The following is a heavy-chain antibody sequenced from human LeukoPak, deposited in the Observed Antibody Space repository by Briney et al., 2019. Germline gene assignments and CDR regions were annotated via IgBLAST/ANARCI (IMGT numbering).Heavy chain of an antibody. Sequence: SGGSLRLSCAASGFSFSIYGMHWARQAPGKGLEWVAFIRYDGSDKYHADSVKGRFTISRDNSKNTLYLQMNSLRAEDTAVYYCAKDLGATLLTAFDIWGQGTMVTVSS. D-gene: IGHD1-26*01. CDR3: AKDLGATLLTAFDI. CDR1: GFSFSIYG. J-gene: IGHJ3*02. V-gene: IGHV3-30*02. CDR2: IRYDGSDK.